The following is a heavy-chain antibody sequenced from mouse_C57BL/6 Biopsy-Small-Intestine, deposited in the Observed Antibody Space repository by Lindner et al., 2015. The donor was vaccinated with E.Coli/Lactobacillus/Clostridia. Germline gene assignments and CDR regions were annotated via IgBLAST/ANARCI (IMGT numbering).Heavy chain of an antibody. CDR3: ARRGLITSVVAPDY. D-gene: IGHD1-1*01. V-gene: IGHV1-4*01. J-gene: IGHJ2*01. CDR2: FNPNSGYT. CDR1: GYIFTSYT. Sequence: VQLQESGAELARPGASVKMSCKASGYIFTSYTMHWVKQRPGQGLEWIGYFNPNSGYTTYNQKFKDKATLTADKSSSTAYMQLSSLTSEDSAVYYCARRGLITSVVAPDYWGQGTTLTVSS.